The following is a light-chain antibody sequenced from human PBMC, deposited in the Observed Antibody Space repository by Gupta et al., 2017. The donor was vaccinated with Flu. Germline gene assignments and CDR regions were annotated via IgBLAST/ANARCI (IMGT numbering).Light chain of an antibody. CDR3: SSSAGSNNLV. CDR1: SSDVGVYNY. V-gene: IGLV2-8*01. Sequence: ISCTGTSSDVGVYNYVYWYQQHPAKSPTLMIYEVSTRPSGVPDRFSGSQSGNTASLTVSGRQAEDEAAYYCSSSAGSNNLVFGGWTKPTGL. J-gene: IGLJ2*01. CDR2: EVS.